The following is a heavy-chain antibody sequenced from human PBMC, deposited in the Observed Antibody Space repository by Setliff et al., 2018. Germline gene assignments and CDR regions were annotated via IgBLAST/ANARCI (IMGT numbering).Heavy chain of an antibody. D-gene: IGHD3-16*02. V-gene: IGHV4-59*08. CDR1: GGSINSYY. CDR2: IYYSGST. J-gene: IGHJ4*02. Sequence: SETLSLTCIVSGGSINSYYWNWIRQPPGKGLEWIGYIYYSGSTNYNPSLKSRVTISVDTSKNQFSLKLSSVTAADTAVYYCASSPTFGGVIVDYWGQGTLVTVSS. CDR3: ASSPTFGGVIVDY.